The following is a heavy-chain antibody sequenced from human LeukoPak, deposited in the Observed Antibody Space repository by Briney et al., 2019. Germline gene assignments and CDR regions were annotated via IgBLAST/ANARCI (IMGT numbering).Heavy chain of an antibody. Sequence: GGSLRLSCAASGFTLSTYSMDWVRQAPGKGLEWVSSISSGGSYIYYADSVKGRFTISRDNAKNTLYLQMNSLRGEDTAVYYCARNWGPDSWGQGTLVTVSS. CDR3: ARNWGPDS. CDR2: ISSGGSYI. J-gene: IGHJ4*02. CDR1: GFTLSTYS. D-gene: IGHD7-27*01. V-gene: IGHV3-21*01.